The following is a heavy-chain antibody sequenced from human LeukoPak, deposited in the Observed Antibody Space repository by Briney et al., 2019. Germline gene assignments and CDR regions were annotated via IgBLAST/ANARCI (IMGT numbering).Heavy chain of an antibody. Sequence: GGSLRLSCAASGFTLSSYATSWVRQAPGKGLEWVSAISGSGGSTYYADSVKGRFTISRDNSKNTLYLQMNSLRAEDTAVYYCAKGDVVVPAAVGYWGQGTLVTVSS. V-gene: IGHV3-23*01. CDR2: ISGSGGST. CDR3: AKGDVVVPAAVGY. CDR1: GFTLSSYA. D-gene: IGHD2-2*01. J-gene: IGHJ4*02.